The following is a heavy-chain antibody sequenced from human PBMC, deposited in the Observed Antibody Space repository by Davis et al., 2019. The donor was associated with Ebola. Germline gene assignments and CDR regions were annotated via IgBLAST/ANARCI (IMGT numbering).Heavy chain of an antibody. Sequence: GESLKISCAASGFTFSSNSMNWVRQAPGKGLEWVSAISGSGGSTYYANSVKGRFTISRDNSKNTLDLQMNSLRAEDTAVYYCAKDRYSSSSGGIFDYWGQGTLVTVSS. V-gene: IGHV3-23*01. CDR2: ISGSGGST. J-gene: IGHJ4*02. D-gene: IGHD6-6*01. CDR3: AKDRYSSSSGGIFDY. CDR1: GFTFSSNS.